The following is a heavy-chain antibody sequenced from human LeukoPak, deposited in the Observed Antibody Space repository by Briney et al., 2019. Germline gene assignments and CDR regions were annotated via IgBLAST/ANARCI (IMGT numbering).Heavy chain of an antibody. V-gene: IGHV3-23*01. CDR3: AKRRAGESCPVNY. CDR1: GSTVSNYG. Sequence: GGSLRLCSAAAGSTVSNYGMWLVRQAPGMGLGWVSIISTSGGGTYYADSVKSRFTISRDNSKNTLYLQMNSLSAEDTAVYYCAKRRAGESCPVNYWGQGALVTVSS. CDR2: ISTSGGGT. D-gene: IGHD7-27*01. J-gene: IGHJ4*02.